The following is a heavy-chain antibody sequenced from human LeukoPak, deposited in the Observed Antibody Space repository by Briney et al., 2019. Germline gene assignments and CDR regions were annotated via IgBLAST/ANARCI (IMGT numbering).Heavy chain of an antibody. Sequence: PGGSLRLSCAASGFTFSSYGMHWVRQAPGKGLEWVAFIRYDGSNKYYADSVKGRFTISRDNSKNTLYLQMNSLRAEDTAVYYCARGRNHLIAAAGILDYWGQGTLVTVSS. V-gene: IGHV3-30*02. CDR1: GFTFSSYG. CDR2: IRYDGSNK. D-gene: IGHD6-13*01. CDR3: ARGRNHLIAAAGILDY. J-gene: IGHJ4*02.